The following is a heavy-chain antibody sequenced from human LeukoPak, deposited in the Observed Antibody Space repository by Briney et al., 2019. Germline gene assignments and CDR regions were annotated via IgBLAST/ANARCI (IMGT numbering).Heavy chain of an antibody. D-gene: IGHD5-12*01. CDR2: INRSGST. V-gene: IGHV4-34*01. CDR3: AREVVDIVATTLSYFDY. CDR1: GGSFSGYY. J-gene: IGHJ4*02. Sequence: SETLSLTCAVYGGSFSGYYWSWIRQPPGKGLEWIGEINRSGSTNYNPSLKSRVTISVDTSKNQFSLKLSSVTAADTAVYYCAREVVDIVATTLSYFDYWSQGTLVTVSS.